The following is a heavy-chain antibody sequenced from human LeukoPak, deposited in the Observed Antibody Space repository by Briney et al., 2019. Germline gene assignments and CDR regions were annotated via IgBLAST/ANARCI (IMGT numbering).Heavy chain of an antibody. Sequence: SETLSLTCAVYGGSFSNYYWSWIRQPPGKGLEWIGYIYYSGSTNYNPSLKSRVTISVDTSKNQFSLKLSSVTAADTAVYYCARGSGYYGYFDYWGQGTLVTVSS. J-gene: IGHJ4*02. CDR1: GGSFSNYY. V-gene: IGHV4-59*01. CDR3: ARGSGYYGYFDY. CDR2: IYYSGST. D-gene: IGHD3-22*01.